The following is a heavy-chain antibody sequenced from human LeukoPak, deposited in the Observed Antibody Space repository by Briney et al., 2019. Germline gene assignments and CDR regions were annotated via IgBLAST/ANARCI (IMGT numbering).Heavy chain of an antibody. CDR1: AFTFSDYY. J-gene: IGHJ6*02. V-gene: IGHV3-11*01. CDR2: IHSGGSPI. CDR3: ARWLTRGGMDV. Sequence: GGSLRHSCAASAFTFSDYYMSWIRNAPWKGLEWISYIHSGGSPIYYADSVRGRFTISRDNAKNSLFLQMNSLRAEDTAVYYCARWLTRGGMDVWGQGTTVSVSS. D-gene: IGHD3-9*01.